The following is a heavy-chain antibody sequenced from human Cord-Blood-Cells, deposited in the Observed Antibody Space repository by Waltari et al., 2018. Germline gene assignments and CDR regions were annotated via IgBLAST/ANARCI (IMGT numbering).Heavy chain of an antibody. J-gene: IGHJ5*02. Sequence: QITLKESGPTLVKPTQTLTLTCTFSGFSLSTRGVGVGWIRQPPGKALEWLALIYWDGDTRYSPSLKSRLTITKDTSKNQVVLTRTSMDPVDTATNYWAQHGTSGDYYWIDPWVQGTLVTVSS. D-gene: IGHD3-22*01. CDR3: AQHGTSGDYYWIDP. V-gene: IGHV2-5*02. CDR1: GFSLSTRGVG. CDR2: IYWDGDT.